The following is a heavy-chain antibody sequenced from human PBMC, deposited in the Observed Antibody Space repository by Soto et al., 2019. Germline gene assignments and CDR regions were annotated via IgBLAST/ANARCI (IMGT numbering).Heavy chain of an antibody. Sequence: ASVKVSCKASGYTFRSYGISWVRQAPGQGLEWVGWISAYNGDTHYAPKFQDRITLTTETSTDTAYMELRSLRLDDTAVYYCARDWSRYYDNSGRIWFFRGQRSLGTV. J-gene: IGHJ1*01. CDR1: GYTFRSYG. D-gene: IGHD3-22*01. CDR2: ISAYNGDT. V-gene: IGHV1-18*04. CDR3: ARDWSRYYDNSGRIWFF.